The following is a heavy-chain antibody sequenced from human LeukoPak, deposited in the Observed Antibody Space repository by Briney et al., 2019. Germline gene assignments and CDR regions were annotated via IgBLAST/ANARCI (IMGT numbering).Heavy chain of an antibody. J-gene: IGHJ4*02. CDR1: GYTFTSYY. Sequence: EASVEVSCKASGYTFTSYYMHWVRQAPGQGLEWMGIINPSGGSTSYAQKFQGRVTMTRDTSTSTVYMELSSLRSEDTAVYYCARDLVLLWFGELRESLPRYYFDYWGQGTLVTVSS. CDR3: ARDLVLLWFGELRESLPRYYFDY. CDR2: INPSGGST. V-gene: IGHV1-46*03. D-gene: IGHD3-10*01.